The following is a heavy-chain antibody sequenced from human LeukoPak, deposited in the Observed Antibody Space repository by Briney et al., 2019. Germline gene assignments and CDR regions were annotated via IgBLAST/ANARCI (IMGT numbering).Heavy chain of an antibody. Sequence: SETLSLTCTVSGGSVSSGSYYWSWIRQPQGKGLEWIGYIYYSGSTNYNPSLKSRVTISVDTSKNQFSLKLSSVTAADTAVYYCARVDRWELPSSYWGQGTLVTVPS. CDR3: ARVDRWELPSSY. D-gene: IGHD1-26*01. CDR1: GGSVSSGSYY. J-gene: IGHJ4*02. CDR2: IYYSGST. V-gene: IGHV4-61*01.